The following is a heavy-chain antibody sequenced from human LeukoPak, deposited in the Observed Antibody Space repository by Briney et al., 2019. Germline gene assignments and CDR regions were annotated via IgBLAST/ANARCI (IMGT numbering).Heavy chain of an antibody. CDR1: GGSISSYY. CDR2: IYYSGST. J-gene: IGHJ6*03. V-gene: IGHV4-59*01. Sequence: SETLSLTCTDSGGSISSYYWRWIRQPPGKGLEWIGYIYYSGSTNYNPSLKSRVTISVDTSKNQFSLNPRSVTAADTAIYFCARETVSGDYYHYMDVWGKGTTVTVSS. D-gene: IGHD1-26*01. CDR3: ARETVSGDYYHYMDV.